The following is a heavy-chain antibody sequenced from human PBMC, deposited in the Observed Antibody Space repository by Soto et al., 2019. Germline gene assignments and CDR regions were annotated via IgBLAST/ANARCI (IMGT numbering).Heavy chain of an antibody. V-gene: IGHV3-33*01. D-gene: IGHD2-15*01. Sequence: QVQLVESGGGVVQPGRSLRLSCAASRFIFNEYGMHWVRQAPGKGLEWVAVIWYDGSNKYYADSVKGRFTFSRDNSKNTMSLQMNSLRVEDTAIYYCARWGCSGSNCNLNQRSFDLWGQGTLVTVSS. CDR1: RFIFNEYG. J-gene: IGHJ5*02. CDR2: IWYDGSNK. CDR3: ARWGCSGSNCNLNQRSFDL.